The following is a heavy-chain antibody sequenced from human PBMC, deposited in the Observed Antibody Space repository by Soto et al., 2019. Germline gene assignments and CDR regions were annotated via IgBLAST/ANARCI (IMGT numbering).Heavy chain of an antibody. CDR3: ARDVYGDRFADYYYGMDV. Sequence: QVQLVESGGGVVQPGRSLTLSCAASGFTFSSYGMHWVRQAPGKGLEWVAVIWYDGSNKYYADSVKGRFTISRDNSKSPLYVQMSSLGAEDTAVYYCARDVYGDRFADYYYGMDVWGRGTTVTVSS. CDR1: GFTFSSYG. J-gene: IGHJ6*04. V-gene: IGHV3-33*01. D-gene: IGHD4-17*01. CDR2: IWYDGSNK.